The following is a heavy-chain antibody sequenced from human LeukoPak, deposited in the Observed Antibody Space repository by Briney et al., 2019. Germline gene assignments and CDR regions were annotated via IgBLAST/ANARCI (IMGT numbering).Heavy chain of an antibody. J-gene: IGHJ3*02. CDR2: IYYSGST. D-gene: IGHD2-15*01. CDR3: ARGGWWYHDAFDI. Sequence: SETLSLTCTVSGGSISSYYWSWIRQPPGKGLEWIGYIYYSGSTNYNPSLKSRVTISVDSSKNQFSLKLSSVTAADTAVYYCARGGWWYHDAFDIWGQGIMVTVSS. CDR1: GGSISSYY. V-gene: IGHV4-59*01.